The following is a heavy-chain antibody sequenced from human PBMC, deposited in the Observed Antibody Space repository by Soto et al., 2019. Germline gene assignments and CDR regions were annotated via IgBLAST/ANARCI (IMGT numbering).Heavy chain of an antibody. Sequence: GASVKVSCKASGYPFTNYAMHWVRQAPGQRLEWMGWINTGNGDTNYAQKLQGRVTMTTDTSTSTAYMELRSLRSDDTAVYYCARGKEDYGDYVDWGQGTLVNVSS. D-gene: IGHD4-17*01. CDR3: ARGKEDYGDYVD. CDR2: INTGNGDT. CDR1: GYPFTNYA. V-gene: IGHV1-3*04. J-gene: IGHJ4*02.